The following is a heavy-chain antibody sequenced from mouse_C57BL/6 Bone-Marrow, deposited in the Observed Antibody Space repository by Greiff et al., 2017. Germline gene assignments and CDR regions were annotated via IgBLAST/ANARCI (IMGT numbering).Heavy chain of an antibody. CDR1: GFSFNTYA. V-gene: IGHV10-1*01. Sequence: EVKLVESGGGLVQPKGSLKLSCAASGFSFNTYAMNWVRQAPGKGLEWVARIRSKSNNYATYYADSVKDRFTISRDDSESMLYLQMNNLKTEATAMYYCVGHDGYGSSYDWYFDVWGTGTTVTVSS. CDR3: VGHDGYGSSYDWYFDV. CDR2: IRSKSNNYAT. D-gene: IGHD1-1*01. J-gene: IGHJ1*03.